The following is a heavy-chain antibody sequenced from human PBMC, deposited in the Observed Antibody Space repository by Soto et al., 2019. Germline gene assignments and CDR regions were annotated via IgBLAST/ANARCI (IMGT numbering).Heavy chain of an antibody. D-gene: IGHD1-7*01. Sequence: QVQLQESGPRLVKPSETLSLTCTVSGGSMTTHNWWSWVRQAPGKGLEWIGEIYHRGVTNYNPSLXXRXXISVDTSKNQFSLKVISVTAADTAVYYCARDDGGNYWLFDSWGQGTLVTVSS. CDR1: GGSMTTHNW. J-gene: IGHJ4*02. CDR3: ARDDGGNYWLFDS. CDR2: IYHRGVT. V-gene: IGHV4-4*02.